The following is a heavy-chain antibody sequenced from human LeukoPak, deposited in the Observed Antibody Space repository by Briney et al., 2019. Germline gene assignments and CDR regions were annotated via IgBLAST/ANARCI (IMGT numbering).Heavy chain of an antibody. CDR1: GGSISSYY. V-gene: IGHV4-59*01. CDR3: ARATKATIAAAGTDAFDI. CDR2: IYYSGST. Sequence: SETLSLTCTVSGGSISSYYWSWIRQPPGKGLEWIGYIYYSGSTNYNPSLKSRVTISVDTSKNQFSLKLSSVTAADTAVYYCARATKATIAAAGTDAFDIWGQGTMVTVSS. J-gene: IGHJ3*02. D-gene: IGHD6-13*01.